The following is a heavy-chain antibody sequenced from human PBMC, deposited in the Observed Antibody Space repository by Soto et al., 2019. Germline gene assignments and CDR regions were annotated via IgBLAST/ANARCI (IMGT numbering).Heavy chain of an antibody. CDR2: IYYSGST. D-gene: IGHD3-10*01. Sequence: SETLSLTCTVSGGSISSSSYYWGWIRQPPGKGLEWIGSIYYSGSTYYNPSLKSRVTISVDTSKNQFSLKLSSVTAADTAVYYCARSSGGYYYGSGSPGEIDYWGQGTLVTVSS. V-gene: IGHV4-39*01. CDR3: ARSSGGYYYGSGSPGEIDY. CDR1: GGSISSSSYY. J-gene: IGHJ4*02.